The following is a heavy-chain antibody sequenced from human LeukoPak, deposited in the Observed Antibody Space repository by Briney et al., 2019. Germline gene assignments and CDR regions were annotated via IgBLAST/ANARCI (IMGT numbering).Heavy chain of an antibody. CDR1: GYTFTSYD. CDR3: ARGDKMATIDCFQH. V-gene: IGHV1-69*06. CDR2: IIPIFGTA. J-gene: IGHJ1*01. Sequence: SVKVSCKASGYTFTSYDINWVRQAPGQGLEWMGGIIPIFGTANYAQKFQGRVTITADKSTSTAYMELSSLRSEDTAVYYCARGDKMATIDCFQHWGQGTLVTVSS. D-gene: IGHD5-24*01.